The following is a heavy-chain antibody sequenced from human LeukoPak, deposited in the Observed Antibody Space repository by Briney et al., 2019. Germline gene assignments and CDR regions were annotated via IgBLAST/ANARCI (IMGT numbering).Heavy chain of an antibody. Sequence: PGGSLRLSCAASGFTFTSYWMGWVRQAPGKGLEWVANIEEYGSEIYYVDSVKGRFTISRDNTKTSLYPQMNSLRAEDTAVYYCARPSFRTGSYFDHWGQGTLVTVSS. CDR2: IEEYGSEI. J-gene: IGHJ4*02. CDR1: GFTFTSYW. CDR3: ARPSFRTGSYFDH. D-gene: IGHD3/OR15-3a*01. V-gene: IGHV3-7*01.